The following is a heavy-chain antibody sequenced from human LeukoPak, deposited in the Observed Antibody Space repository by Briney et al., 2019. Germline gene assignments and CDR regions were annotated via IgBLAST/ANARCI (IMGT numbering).Heavy chain of an antibody. CDR2: ISAYNGNT. CDR3: ARIIYYGSGSYYSYFDY. Sequence: ASVKVSCRASGYTFTSYGISWVRQAPGQGLEWMGWISAYNGNTNYAQKLQGRVTMTTDTYTSTAYMELRSLRSDDTAVYYCARIIYYGSGSYYSYFDYWGQGTLVTVSS. J-gene: IGHJ4*02. CDR1: GYTFTSYG. V-gene: IGHV1-18*01. D-gene: IGHD3-10*01.